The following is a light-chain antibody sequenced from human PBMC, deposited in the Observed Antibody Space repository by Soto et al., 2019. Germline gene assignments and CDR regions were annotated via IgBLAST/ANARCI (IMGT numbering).Light chain of an antibody. CDR2: DAS. CDR1: QSVSGRY. CDR3: QQYGSSPKT. V-gene: IGKV3-20*01. Sequence: ETVLTQSPGTLSLSPGETATLSCRASQSVSGRYLAWHQQKPGQAPRLLIYDASTSATGISDRFNGSGSGTDFTLTISRLEPEDFAVYYCQQYGSSPKTFGQGTKVEI. J-gene: IGKJ1*01.